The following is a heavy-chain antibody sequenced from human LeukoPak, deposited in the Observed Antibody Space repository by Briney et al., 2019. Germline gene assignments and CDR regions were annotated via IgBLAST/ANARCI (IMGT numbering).Heavy chain of an antibody. J-gene: IGHJ4*02. Sequence: PEASVKVSCKASGYTFTSYAMHWVRQAPGQRLEWMGWINAGNGNTKYSQKFQGRVTITRDTSTSTAYMELSSLRSEDTAVYYCAREYSSSSGEDYWGQGTLVTVSS. V-gene: IGHV1-3*01. CDR3: AREYSSSSGEDY. D-gene: IGHD6-6*01. CDR2: INAGNGNT. CDR1: GYTFTSYA.